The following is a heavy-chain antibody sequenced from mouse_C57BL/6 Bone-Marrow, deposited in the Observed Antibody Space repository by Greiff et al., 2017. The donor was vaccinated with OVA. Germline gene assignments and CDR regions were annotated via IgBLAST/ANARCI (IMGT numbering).Heavy chain of an antibody. CDR1: GYTFTSYG. Sequence: QVQLQQSGAELARPGASVKLSCKASGYTFTSYGIRWVKQRPGQGLEWIGEIYPRSGNTYYNEKFKGKATLTADKSSSTAYMELRSLTSEDSAVYFCARWFPCYWYFDVWGTGTTVTVSS. D-gene: IGHD2-2*01. V-gene: IGHV1-81*01. CDR2: IYPRSGNT. CDR3: ARWFPCYWYFDV. J-gene: IGHJ1*03.